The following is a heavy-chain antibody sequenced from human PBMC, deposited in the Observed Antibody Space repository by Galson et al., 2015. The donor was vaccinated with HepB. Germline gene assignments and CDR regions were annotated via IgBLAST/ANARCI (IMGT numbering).Heavy chain of an antibody. J-gene: IGHJ6*03. CDR2: INTNTGNP. Sequence: SVKVSCKASGYTFTSYAMNWVRQAPGQGLEWMGWINTNTGNPTYAQGFTGRFVFSLDTSVSTAYLQISSLKAEDTAVYYCARETPYSGYDGYYYYYYMDVWGKGTTVTVSS. V-gene: IGHV7-4-1*02. CDR3: ARETPYSGYDGYYYYYYMDV. CDR1: GYTFTSYA. D-gene: IGHD5-12*01.